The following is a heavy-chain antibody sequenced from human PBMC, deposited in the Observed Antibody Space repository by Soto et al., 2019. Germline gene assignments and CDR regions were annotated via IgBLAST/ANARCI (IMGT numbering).Heavy chain of an antibody. CDR3: ARVSFLTIFGMVIQYYFDY. CDR1: GGSVSSGSYY. Sequence: PSETLSLTCTVSGGSVSSGSYYWSWIRQPPGKGLEWIGYIYYSGSTNYNPSLKSRVTISVDTSKNQFSLKLSSVTAADTAVYYCARVSFLTIFGMVIQYYFDYWGQGTLVTVSS. V-gene: IGHV4-61*01. J-gene: IGHJ4*02. D-gene: IGHD3-3*01. CDR2: IYYSGST.